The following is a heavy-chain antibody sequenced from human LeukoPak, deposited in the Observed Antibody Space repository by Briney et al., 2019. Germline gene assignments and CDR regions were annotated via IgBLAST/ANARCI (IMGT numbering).Heavy chain of an antibody. CDR3: AREIFPFDYSHHITPAYNWFDP. V-gene: IGHV1-46*01. D-gene: IGHD3-9*01. CDR1: GYTFTSYY. Sequence: ASVKVSCKASGYTFTSYYMHWVRQAPGQGLEWMGIINPSGGSTSYAQKFQGRVTMTRDTSTSTVYMELSSLRSEDTAVYYCAREIFPFDYSHHITPAYNWFDPWGQGTLVTVSS. CDR2: INPSGGST. J-gene: IGHJ5*02.